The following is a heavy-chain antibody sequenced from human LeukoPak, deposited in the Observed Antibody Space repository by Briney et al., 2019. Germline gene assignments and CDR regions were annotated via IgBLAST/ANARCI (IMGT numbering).Heavy chain of an antibody. CDR1: GGSISSYY. CDR2: IYYSGST. CDR3: ARDFRRAFDI. V-gene: IGHV4-59*01. Sequence: EPSETLSLTCTVSGGSISSYYWSWIRQPPGKGLEWIGYIYYSGSTNYNPSLKSRVTISVDTSKNQFSLKLSSVTVADTAVYYCARDFRRAFDIWGQGTMVTVSS. J-gene: IGHJ3*02.